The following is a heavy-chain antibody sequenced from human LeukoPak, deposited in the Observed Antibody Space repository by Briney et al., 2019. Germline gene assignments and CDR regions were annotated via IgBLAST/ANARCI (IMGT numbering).Heavy chain of an antibody. CDR3: ARIAAPSIVY. J-gene: IGHJ4*02. D-gene: IGHD6-6*01. CDR2: IYYSGST. V-gene: IGHV4-39*01. CDR1: GGSISSSSYY. Sequence: SETLSLTCTVSGGSISSSSYYWGWIRQPPGRGLEWIGSIYYSGSTYYNPSLKSRVTISVDTSKNQFSLKLSSVTAADTAVYYCARIAAPSIVYWGQGTLVTVSS.